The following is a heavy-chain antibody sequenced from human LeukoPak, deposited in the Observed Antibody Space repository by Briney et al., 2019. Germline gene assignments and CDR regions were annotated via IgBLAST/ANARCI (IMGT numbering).Heavy chain of an antibody. CDR1: GFTFSDYY. CDR3: ATRERYCSSTSCRAP. J-gene: IGHJ5*02. D-gene: IGHD2-2*01. Sequence: GGSLRLSCAASGFTFSDYYMSWIRQAPGKGLEWVSYISSSGSTIYYADSVKGRFTISRDNAKNSLYLQMNSLRAEDTAVYYCATRERYCSSTSCRAPWGQGTLVTVSS. V-gene: IGHV3-11*01. CDR2: ISSSGSTI.